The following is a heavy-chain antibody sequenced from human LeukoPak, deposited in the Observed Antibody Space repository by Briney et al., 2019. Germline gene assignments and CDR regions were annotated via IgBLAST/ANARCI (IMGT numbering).Heavy chain of an antibody. D-gene: IGHD2-2*03. CDR3: ARLLAGFGYDIGPNTGDY. CDR1: GYTFTGYY. Sequence: ASVKVSCKASGYTFTGYYMHWVRQAPGQGLEWMGWINPNSGGTNYAQKFQGRVTMTRDTSISTAYMELSRLRSDDTAVYYCARLLAGFGYDIGPNTGDYWGQGTLVTVSS. CDR2: INPNSGGT. J-gene: IGHJ4*02. V-gene: IGHV1-2*02.